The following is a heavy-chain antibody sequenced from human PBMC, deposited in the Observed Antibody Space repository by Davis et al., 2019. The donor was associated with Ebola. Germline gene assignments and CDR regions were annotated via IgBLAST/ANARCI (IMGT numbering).Heavy chain of an antibody. J-gene: IGHJ6*02. CDR1: GFTFSTFA. V-gene: IGHV3-43*02. CDR3: AKGRYQLLLSPGMDV. Sequence: GESLKISCAASGFTFSTFAMTWVRQAPGKGLEWVSSIRGHGEKSYYADSVKGRFTISRDNSKNSLYLQMNSLRTEDTALYYCAKGRYQLLLSPGMDVWGQGTTVTVSS. CDR2: IRGHGEKS. D-gene: IGHD2-2*01.